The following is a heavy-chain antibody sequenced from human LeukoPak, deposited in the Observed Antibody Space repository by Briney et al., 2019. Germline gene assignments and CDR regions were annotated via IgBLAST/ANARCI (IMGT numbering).Heavy chain of an antibody. CDR3: ARADAYCSSTSCYFRFDP. CDR1: GGSISSGDYY. V-gene: IGHV4-30-4*08. Sequence: SETLSLTCTVSGGSISSGDYYWSWIRQPPGKGLEWIVYIYYSGSTYYNPPLKSRVTISVDTSKNQFSLKLSSVTAADTAVYYCARADAYCSSTSCYFRFDPWGQGTLVTVSS. J-gene: IGHJ5*02. D-gene: IGHD2-2*01. CDR2: IYYSGST.